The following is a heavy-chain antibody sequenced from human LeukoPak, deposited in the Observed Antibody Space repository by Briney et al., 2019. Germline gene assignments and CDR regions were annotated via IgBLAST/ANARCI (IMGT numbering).Heavy chain of an antibody. Sequence: SETLSLTCTVSGYSISSGYYWGWIRQPPGRGLEWIGYIYYSGSTNYNPSLKSRVTISVDTSKNQFSLKLSSVTAADTAVYYCARVTYYYDSSGYGYYFDYWGQGTLVTVSS. V-gene: IGHV4-61*01. CDR1: GYSISSGYY. CDR3: ARVTYYYDSSGYGYYFDY. CDR2: IYYSGST. J-gene: IGHJ4*02. D-gene: IGHD3-22*01.